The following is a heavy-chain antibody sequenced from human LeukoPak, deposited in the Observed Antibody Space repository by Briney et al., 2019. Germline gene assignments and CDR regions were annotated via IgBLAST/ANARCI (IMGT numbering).Heavy chain of an antibody. D-gene: IGHD6-13*01. Sequence: GGSLRLSCAASGFTFSSYGMHWVRQAPGKGLEWVAVISYDGSNKYYADSVKGRFTISRDNSKNTLYLQMNSLRAEDTAVYYCASYSSSWYGWFDPWGQGTLVTVSS. CDR2: ISYDGSNK. CDR3: ASYSSSWYGWFDP. J-gene: IGHJ5*02. CDR1: GFTFSSYG. V-gene: IGHV3-30*03.